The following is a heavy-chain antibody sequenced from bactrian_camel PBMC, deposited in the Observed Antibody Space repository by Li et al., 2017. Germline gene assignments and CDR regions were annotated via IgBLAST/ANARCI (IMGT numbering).Heavy chain of an antibody. CDR2: LDSSGIT. Sequence: LVESGGGLVEPGGSLRVSCEAPGFSFNGSSMTWVRQAPGKEREGLATLDSSGITAYADSVKGRFTISRDNAKGTLYLQMNSLKIEDTAVYYCALGSSRQATMTARGKGTQVTVS. D-gene: IGHD3*01. J-gene: IGHJ4*01. V-gene: IGHV3S67*01. CDR1: GFSFNGSS.